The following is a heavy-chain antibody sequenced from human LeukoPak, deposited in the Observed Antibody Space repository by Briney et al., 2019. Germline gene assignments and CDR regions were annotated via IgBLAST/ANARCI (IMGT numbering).Heavy chain of an antibody. Sequence: PGGSLRLSCAASGFIFSSYGMHWVRQAPGKGLEWVAVIWYDGSNKYYTDSVKGRFTIFRDNSKNTLYLQMNSLRAEDTAVYYCARAGYYGSGSYQNWFDPWGQGTLVTVSS. D-gene: IGHD3-10*01. CDR3: ARAGYYGSGSYQNWFDP. CDR1: GFIFSSYG. CDR2: IWYDGSNK. J-gene: IGHJ5*02. V-gene: IGHV3-33*01.